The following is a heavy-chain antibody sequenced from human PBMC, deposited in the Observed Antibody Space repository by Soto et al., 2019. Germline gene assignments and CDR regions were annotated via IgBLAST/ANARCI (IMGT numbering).Heavy chain of an antibody. V-gene: IGHV1-8*01. Sequence: ASVKVSCKASGYTFTSYDINWVRQATGQGLEWMGWMNPNSGNTGYAQKIQGRVTMTRNTSISTTNMEMSNLRSEDTAVYYCARDLWGYCGTDCYPLDVWGQGTTVTVSS. CDR2: MNPNSGNT. D-gene: IGHD2-21*02. J-gene: IGHJ6*02. CDR3: ARDLWGYCGTDCYPLDV. CDR1: GYTFTSYD.